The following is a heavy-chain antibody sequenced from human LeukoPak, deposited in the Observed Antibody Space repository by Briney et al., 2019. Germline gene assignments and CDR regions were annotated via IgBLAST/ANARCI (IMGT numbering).Heavy chain of an antibody. Sequence: GGPLRLSCAASGFTFISYSMTWVRQAPGGGLEWVSAITGSGAFTDYADSVKGRLTISRDNSKNTLYLQMNSLRAEDTAVYYCAKDPFPYYYDSSGIYLPYFGYWGQGTLVTVSS. CDR2: ITGSGAFT. D-gene: IGHD3-22*01. CDR3: AKDPFPYYYDSSGIYLPYFGY. V-gene: IGHV3-23*01. CDR1: GFTFISYS. J-gene: IGHJ4*02.